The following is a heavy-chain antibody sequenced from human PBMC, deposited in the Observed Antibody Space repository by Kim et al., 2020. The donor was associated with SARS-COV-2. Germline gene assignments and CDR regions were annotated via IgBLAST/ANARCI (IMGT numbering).Heavy chain of an antibody. Sequence: SETLSLTCTVSGGSISSSSYYWGWIRQPPGKGLEWIGSIYYSGSTYYNPSLKSRVTISVDTSKNQFSLKLSSVTAADTAVYYCARLEWLGPFDYWGQGTL. CDR2: IYYSGST. CDR3: ARLEWLGPFDY. CDR1: GGSISSSSYY. J-gene: IGHJ4*02. V-gene: IGHV4-39*01. D-gene: IGHD6-19*01.